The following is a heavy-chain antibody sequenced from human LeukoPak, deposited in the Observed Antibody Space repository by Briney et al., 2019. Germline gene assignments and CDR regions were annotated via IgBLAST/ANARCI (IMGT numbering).Heavy chain of an antibody. CDR3: ARDRGGGFDY. CDR1: GLTFSSYA. CDR2: ITGSGDST. J-gene: IGHJ4*02. V-gene: IGHV3-23*01. D-gene: IGHD2-15*01. Sequence: GGSLRLSCGASGLTFSSYAMSWVRQAPGKGLEWVSSITGSGDSTHYVDSVKGRLTISRDTSQNTLYLQMNSLRAEDTAVYYCARDRGGGFDYWGQGTLVTVSS.